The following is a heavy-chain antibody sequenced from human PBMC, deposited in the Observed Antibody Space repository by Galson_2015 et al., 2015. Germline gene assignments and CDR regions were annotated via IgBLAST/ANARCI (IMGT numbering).Heavy chain of an antibody. CDR3: AKDRVVGATWYYFDY. D-gene: IGHD1-26*01. CDR2: ISYDGSNK. Sequence: SLRLSCAASGFTFSSYGMHWVRQAPGKGLEWVAVISYDGSNKYYADSVKGRFTLSRDNSKNTLYLQMNSLRAEDTAVYYCAKDRVVGATWYYFDYWGQGTLVTVSS. V-gene: IGHV3-30*18. J-gene: IGHJ4*02. CDR1: GFTFSSYG.